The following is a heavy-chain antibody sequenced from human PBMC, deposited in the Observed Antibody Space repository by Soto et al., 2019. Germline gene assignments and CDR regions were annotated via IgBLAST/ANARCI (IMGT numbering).Heavy chain of an antibody. CDR3: AASYYALLTGHFAFDI. V-gene: IGHV4-59*01. J-gene: IGHJ3*02. CDR1: GGSISHFY. D-gene: IGHD3-9*01. Sequence: PSETLCLTCTVSGGSISHFYWSGIRQSPGKGLEWLGYIYDSGSTSYNPSLKSRVTMSMDTSKTQFSLNLSSVTAADTAVYFCAASYYALLTGHFAFDIWGHGTMVTVS. CDR2: IYDSGST.